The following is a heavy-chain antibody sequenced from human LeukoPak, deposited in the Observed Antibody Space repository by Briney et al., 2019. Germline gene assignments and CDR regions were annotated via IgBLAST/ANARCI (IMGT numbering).Heavy chain of an antibody. CDR3: ARDTAVAGRRPLPDY. J-gene: IGHJ4*02. CDR2: IIPIFGTA. V-gene: IGHV1-69*05. D-gene: IGHD6-19*01. Sequence: ASVKVSCKASGGTFSSYAISWVRQAPGQGLEWMGGIIPIFGTANYAQKFQGRVTITTDESTSTAYMELSSLRSEDTAVYYCARDTAVAGRRPLPDYWGQGTLVTVSS. CDR1: GGTFSSYA.